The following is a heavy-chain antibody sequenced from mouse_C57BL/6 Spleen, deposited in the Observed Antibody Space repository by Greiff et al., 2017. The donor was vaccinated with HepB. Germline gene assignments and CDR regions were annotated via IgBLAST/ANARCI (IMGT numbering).Heavy chain of an antibody. Sequence: QVHVKQPGAELVKPGASVKLSCKASGYTFTSYWMQWVKQRPGQGLEWIGEIDPSDSYTNYNQKFKGKATLTVDTSSSTAYMQLSSLTSEDSAVYYCARGGTTVYYYAMDYWGQGTSVTVSS. V-gene: IGHV1-50*01. D-gene: IGHD1-1*01. J-gene: IGHJ4*01. CDR1: GYTFTSYW. CDR3: ARGGTTVYYYAMDY. CDR2: IDPSDSYT.